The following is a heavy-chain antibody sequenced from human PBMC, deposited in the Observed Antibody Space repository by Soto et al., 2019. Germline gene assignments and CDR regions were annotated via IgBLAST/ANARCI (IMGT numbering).Heavy chain of an antibody. CDR3: ARDFKRYSSPPGPLDY. CDR2: IYYSGST. Sequence: ETLSLTRTSSGVSIRRYYWSWIRHRPWKGLEWIGHIYYSGSTNHNPSLKSRVTISVDTSKNQFALKLSSVTAADTAVYYCARDFKRYSSPPGPLDYWGLGTLVTVS. D-gene: IGHD6-13*01. CDR1: GVSIRRYY. J-gene: IGHJ4*02. V-gene: IGHV4-59*12.